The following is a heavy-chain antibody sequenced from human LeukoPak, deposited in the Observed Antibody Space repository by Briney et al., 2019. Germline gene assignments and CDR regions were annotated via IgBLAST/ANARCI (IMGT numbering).Heavy chain of an antibody. Sequence: PGGSLRLSCAASGFTFSSYAMSWVRQAPGKGVEWVSAISGSGGSTYYADSVEGRFTISRDNSKNTLYLQMNSLRAEDTAVYYCAKVKKQWPNWFDPWGQGTLVTVSS. D-gene: IGHD6-19*01. CDR2: ISGSGGST. CDR3: AKVKKQWPNWFDP. V-gene: IGHV3-23*01. CDR1: GFTFSSYA. J-gene: IGHJ5*02.